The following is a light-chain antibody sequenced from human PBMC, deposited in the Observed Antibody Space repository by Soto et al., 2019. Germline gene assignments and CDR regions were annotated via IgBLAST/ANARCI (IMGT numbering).Light chain of an antibody. V-gene: IGKV3-20*01. J-gene: IGKJ1*01. CDR2: GAS. CDR1: RSVSSY. CDR3: QQYGSSPWT. Sequence: EIVMSLNTDTLSFSPGERSTLSCISSRSVSSYLAWYQQKPGQAPRLLIYGASSRATGIPDRFSGSGSGTDFTLTISRLEPEDFAVYYCQQYGSSPWTFGQGTKVDIK.